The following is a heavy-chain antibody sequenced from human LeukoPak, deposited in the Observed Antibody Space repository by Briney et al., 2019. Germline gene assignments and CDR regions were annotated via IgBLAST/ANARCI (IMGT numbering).Heavy chain of an antibody. CDR1: GYTFTSYG. V-gene: IGHV1-18*01. CDR2: ISAYNGNT. Sequence: ASVKVSCKASGYTFTSYGISWVRQAPGQGLEWMGWISAYNGNTNYAQKLQGRVTMTTDTSTSTAYMELRSLRSDDTAVYYCARVNGGWLQHFFHYYYGMDVWGQGTTVAVSS. D-gene: IGHD5-24*01. J-gene: IGHJ6*02. CDR3: ARVNGGWLQHFFHYYYGMDV.